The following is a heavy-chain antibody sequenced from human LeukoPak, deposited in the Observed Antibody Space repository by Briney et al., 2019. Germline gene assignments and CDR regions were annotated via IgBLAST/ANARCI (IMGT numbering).Heavy chain of an antibody. CDR1: GGSFSGYY. J-gene: IGHJ4*02. CDR2: INHSGST. V-gene: IGHV4-34*01. CDR3: ARGFLKYSSSPYYFDY. D-gene: IGHD6-13*01. Sequence: KPSETLSLTCAVYGGSFSGYYWSWIRQPPGKGLEWIGEINHSGSTNYNPSLKSRVTISVDTSKNQFSLKLSSVTAADTAVYYCARGFLKYSSSPYYFDYWGQGTLVTVSS.